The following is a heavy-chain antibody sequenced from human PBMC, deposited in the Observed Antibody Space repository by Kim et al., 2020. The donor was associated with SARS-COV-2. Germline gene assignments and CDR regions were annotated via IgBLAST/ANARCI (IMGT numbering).Heavy chain of an antibody. CDR1: GLTLSTCA. D-gene: IGHD2-2*01. V-gene: IGHV3-23*01. CDR2: ISARGVT. J-gene: IGHJ4*02. Sequence: GGSLRLSCVASGLTLSTCAMTWVRQAPGKGLEWVSSISARGVTYYADSVKGRFTVSRDSSKNTLDLQMNSLRAEDTALYYCATRPCDGGYAPWDYWGQGTLVTVSS. CDR3: ATRPCDGGYAPWDY.